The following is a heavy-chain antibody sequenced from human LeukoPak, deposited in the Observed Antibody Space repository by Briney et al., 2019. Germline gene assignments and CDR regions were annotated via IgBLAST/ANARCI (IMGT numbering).Heavy chain of an antibody. V-gene: IGHV3-9*01. J-gene: IGHJ5*02. D-gene: IGHD3-10*01. CDR1: GFTFDDYA. Sequence: GGSLRLSCAASGFTFDDYAMHWVRQAPGKGLEWVSGISWNSGSIGYADSVKGRFTISRDNAKNSLYLQMNSLRAEDTALYYCAKDIGILWFGEFNWFDPWGQGTLVTVSS. CDR3: AKDIGILWFGEFNWFDP. CDR2: ISWNSGSI.